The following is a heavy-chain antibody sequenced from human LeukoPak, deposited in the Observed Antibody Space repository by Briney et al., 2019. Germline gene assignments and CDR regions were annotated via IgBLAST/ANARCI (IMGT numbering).Heavy chain of an antibody. Sequence: GGSLRLSCAASGFTFSSYAMSWVRQAPGKGLEWVSAISGSGGSTYYADSVKGRFTISRDNSKNSLYLQMNSLRAEDTAVYYCARASGKYYYYYYMDVWGKGTTVTVSS. J-gene: IGHJ6*03. D-gene: IGHD3-10*01. CDR1: GFTFSSYA. V-gene: IGHV3-23*01. CDR2: ISGSGGST. CDR3: ARASGKYYYYYYMDV.